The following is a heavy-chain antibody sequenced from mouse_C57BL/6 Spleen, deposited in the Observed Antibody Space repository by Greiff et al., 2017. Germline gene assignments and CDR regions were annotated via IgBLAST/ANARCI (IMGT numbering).Heavy chain of an antibody. CDR1: GYTFTDYE. CDR3: TSLNWDYFDY. J-gene: IGHJ2*01. V-gene: IGHV1-15*01. CDR2: IDPETGGT. Sequence: QVQLQQSGAELVRPGASVTLSCKASGYTFTDYEMHWVKQTPVHGLEWIGAIDPETGGTDYNQKFKGKAILTADKSSSTAYLELRSLTSEDSAVYYCTSLNWDYFDYWGQGTTLTVSS. D-gene: IGHD4-1*01.